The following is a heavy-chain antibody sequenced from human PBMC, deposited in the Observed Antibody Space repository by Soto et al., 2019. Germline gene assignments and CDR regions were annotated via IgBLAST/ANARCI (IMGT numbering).Heavy chain of an antibody. J-gene: IGHJ6*03. CDR3: AKAPGAITMVRGSPYYYMDV. V-gene: IGHV3-9*01. Sequence: GGSLRLSCAASGFTFDDYAMHWVRQAPGKGLEWVSGISWNSGSIGYADSVKGRFTISRDNAKNSLYLQMNSLRAEDTALYYCAKAPGAITMVRGSPYYYMDVWGKGTTVTVSS. CDR2: ISWNSGSI. CDR1: GFTFDDYA. D-gene: IGHD3-10*01.